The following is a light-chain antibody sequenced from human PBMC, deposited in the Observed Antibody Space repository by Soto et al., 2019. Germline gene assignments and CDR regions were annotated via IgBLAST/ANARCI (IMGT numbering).Light chain of an antibody. CDR3: QSYDSRLSGWV. V-gene: IGLV1-40*01. CDR2: GNS. J-gene: IGLJ3*02. Sequence: QSVLTQPPSVSGAPGQRVTISCTGSSSNIGAGYDVHWYQQLPGTAPKLLIYGNSNRPSGVPDRFSGSKSGTSASLAITGLQAEDDAVYYCQSYDSRLSGWVFGGGTKLTVL. CDR1: SSNIGAGYD.